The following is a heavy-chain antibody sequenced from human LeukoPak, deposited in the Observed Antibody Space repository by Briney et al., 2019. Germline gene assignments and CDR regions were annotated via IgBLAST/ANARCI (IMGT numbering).Heavy chain of an antibody. CDR2: IYYSGST. CDR1: GGSISSYY. Sequence: PSETLSLTCTVSGGSISSYYWSWIRQPPGKGLEWIGYIYYSGSTNYNPSLKSRVTISVDTSKNQFSLKLSSVTAADTAVYYCARVLSLTRRWFDPWGQGTLVTVSS. CDR3: ARVLSLTRRWFDP. J-gene: IGHJ5*02. V-gene: IGHV4-59*01.